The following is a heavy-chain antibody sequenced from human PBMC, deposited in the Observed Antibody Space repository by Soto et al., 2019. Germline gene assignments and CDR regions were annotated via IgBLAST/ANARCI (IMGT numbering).Heavy chain of an antibody. J-gene: IGHJ4*02. CDR2: ISSSSSYI. CDR3: ARDGGVGSGWYVDY. D-gene: IGHD6-19*01. Sequence: EVQLVESGGGLVKPGGSLRLSCAASGFTFSSYSMSWVRQAPGKGLEWVSSISSSSSYIYYADSVNGRFTISRDNAKNSLYLQMNSLRAEDTAVYYCARDGGVGSGWYVDYWGQGTLVTVSS. CDR1: GFTFSSYS. V-gene: IGHV3-21*01.